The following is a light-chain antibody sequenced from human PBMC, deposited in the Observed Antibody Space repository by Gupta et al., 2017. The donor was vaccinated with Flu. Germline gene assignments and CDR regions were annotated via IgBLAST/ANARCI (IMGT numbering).Light chain of an antibody. CDR1: KLGDKY. CDR3: QAWDSSTASVV. J-gene: IGLJ2*01. Sequence: SYELTQPPSVSVSQGQTASITCSGDKLGDKYACWYQQKPGQSPVLVIYKDSKRPSGIPERFSGSNSGNTATLTISGTQAMDEADYYCQAWDSSTASVVFGGGTKLTVL. CDR2: KDS. V-gene: IGLV3-1*01.